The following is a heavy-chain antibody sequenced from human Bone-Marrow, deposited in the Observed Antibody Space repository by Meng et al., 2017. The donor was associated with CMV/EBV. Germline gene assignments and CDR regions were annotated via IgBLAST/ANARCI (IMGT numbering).Heavy chain of an antibody. V-gene: IGHV4-59*08. J-gene: IGHJ4*02. CDR1: GGSISSYY. Sequence: SETLSLTCTVSGGSISSYYWSWIRQPPGKGLEWIGYIYYSGSTNYNPSLKSRVTISVDKSKNQFSLKLSSVTAADTAVYYCARQRPAAIDYWGQGTLVTASS. CDR3: ARQRPAAIDY. D-gene: IGHD2-2*02. CDR2: IYYSGST.